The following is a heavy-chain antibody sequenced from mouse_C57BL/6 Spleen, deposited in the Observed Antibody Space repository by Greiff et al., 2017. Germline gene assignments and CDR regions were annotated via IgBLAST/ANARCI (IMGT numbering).Heavy chain of an antibody. CDR2: IYPGDGDT. Sequence: LQQPGASVKISCKASGYAFSSYWMNWVKQRPGKGLEWIGQIYPGDGDTNYNGKFKGKATLTADKSSSTAYMQLSSLTSEDAAVYFCARSDGSSWFAYWGQGTLVTVSA. CDR3: ARSDGSSWFAY. CDR1: GYAFSSYW. D-gene: IGHD1-1*01. V-gene: IGHV1-80*01. J-gene: IGHJ3*01.